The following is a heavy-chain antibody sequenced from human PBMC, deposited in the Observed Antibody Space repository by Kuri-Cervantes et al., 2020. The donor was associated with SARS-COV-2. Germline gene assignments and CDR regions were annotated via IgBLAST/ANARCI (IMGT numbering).Heavy chain of an antibody. V-gene: IGHV3-74*01. Sequence: EPLQIPCSASGLTFSSYWMHWVRQAPGKGLVWVSRINRDGSSTSYSDSVKGRFNISRDNAKNTLYLQMNSLRAEDTAVYYCARAAQGDYGDYWGQGTLVTVSS. J-gene: IGHJ4*02. CDR1: GLTFSSYW. CDR2: INRDGSST. CDR3: ARAAQGDYGDY. D-gene: IGHD4-17*01.